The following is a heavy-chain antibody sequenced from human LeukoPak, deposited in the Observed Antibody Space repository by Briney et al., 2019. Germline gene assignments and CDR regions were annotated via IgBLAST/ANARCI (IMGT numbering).Heavy chain of an antibody. J-gene: IGHJ5*02. CDR3: ARATWFGELFWFDP. V-gene: IGHV3-53*01. D-gene: IGHD3-10*01. CDR1: GFTVSSNY. CDR2: IYSGGST. Sequence: GGSLRLSCAASGFTVSSNYMSWVRQAPGKGLEWVSVIYSGGSTYYADSVKGRFTISRDNSKNTLYLQMNSLRGEDTAVYYCARATWFGELFWFDPWGQGTLVTVSS.